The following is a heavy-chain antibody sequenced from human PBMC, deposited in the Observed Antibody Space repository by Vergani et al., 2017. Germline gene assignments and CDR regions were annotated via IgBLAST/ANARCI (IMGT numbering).Heavy chain of an antibody. V-gene: IGHV4-59*01. CDR3: ARERIAAAVNWFDP. CDR2: IYYSGST. Sequence: QVQLQESGPGLVKPSETLSLTCTVSGCSIIRFYWSWIRQPPGKGLEWIGYIYYSGSTNYNPSLKSRVTISVDTSKNQFSLKLSSVTAADTAMYYCARERIAAAVNWFDPWGQGTLVTVSS. J-gene: IGHJ5*02. D-gene: IGHD6-13*01. CDR1: GCSIIRFY.